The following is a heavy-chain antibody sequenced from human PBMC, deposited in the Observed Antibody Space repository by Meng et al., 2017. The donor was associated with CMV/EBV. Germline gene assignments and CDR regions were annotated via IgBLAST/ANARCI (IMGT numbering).Heavy chain of an antibody. Sequence: GGSLRLTCAASGFTFSSYAMHWVRQAPGKGLEWVAVISYDGSNKYYADSVKGRFTISRDNSKNTLHLQMNSLRAEDTAVYYCARGGGMIVVVYYFDYWGQGTLVTVSS. CDR2: ISYDGSNK. CDR1: GFTFSSYA. CDR3: ARGGGMIVVVYYFDY. D-gene: IGHD3-22*01. V-gene: IGHV3-30*04. J-gene: IGHJ4*02.